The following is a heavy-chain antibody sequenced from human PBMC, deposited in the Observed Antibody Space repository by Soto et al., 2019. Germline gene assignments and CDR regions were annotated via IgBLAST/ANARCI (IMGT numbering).Heavy chain of an antibody. CDR1: GFTFNTYP. D-gene: IGHD3-10*01. Sequence: WGSLRLSCATSGFTFNTYPMTWVRQAPGKGLEWVSSISSTAGRTSSYADSVKGRFAISRDFSDNTVYLQMNNLRVDDTAVYFCAKGVLSFHYGMEVWGQGTTVTVSS. J-gene: IGHJ6*02. V-gene: IGHV3-23*01. CDR3: AKGVLSFHYGMEV. CDR2: ISSTAGRTS.